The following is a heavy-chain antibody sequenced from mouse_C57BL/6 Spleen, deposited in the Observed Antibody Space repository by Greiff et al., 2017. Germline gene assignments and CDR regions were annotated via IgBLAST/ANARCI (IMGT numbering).Heavy chain of an antibody. V-gene: IGHV5-16*01. Sequence: DVHLVESEGGLVQPGSSMNLSCTASGFTFSDYYMAWVRQVPEKGLEWVANINYDGSSTYYLDSLKSRFIISRDNAKKILYLQMSSLKSEDTATYYCARGHYYGSNVDDWGQGTSVTVSS. CDR1: GFTFSDYY. CDR2: INYDGSST. J-gene: IGHJ4*01. CDR3: ARGHYYGSNVDD. D-gene: IGHD1-1*01.